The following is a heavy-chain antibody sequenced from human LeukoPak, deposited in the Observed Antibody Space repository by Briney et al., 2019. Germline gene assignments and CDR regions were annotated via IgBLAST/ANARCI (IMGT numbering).Heavy chain of an antibody. J-gene: IGHJ6*03. CDR1: GYTLTELS. V-gene: IGHV1-24*01. CDR2: FDRENAEA. D-gene: IGHD2-21*02. CDR3: ETAARKVTPFRTFHFYYMDV. Sequence: ASVKVSCKVAGYTLTELSIHWVRETGGKGLERVGAFDRENAEAMYAQRFQGSLTITEDPSTDTAYMELSSLTSEDTAVYYSETAARKVTPFRTFHFYYMDVWGKGTTVTVAS.